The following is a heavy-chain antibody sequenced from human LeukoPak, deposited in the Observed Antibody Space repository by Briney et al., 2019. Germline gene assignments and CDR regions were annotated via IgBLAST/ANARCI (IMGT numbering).Heavy chain of an antibody. CDR3: ARDGGYCSSTSCATSGYYYYGMDV. CDR1: GFTFSDYY. V-gene: IGHV3-11*01. D-gene: IGHD2-2*01. J-gene: IGHJ6*02. CDR2: ISSSGSTI. Sequence: GGSLRLSCAASGFTFSDYYMSWIRQAPGKGLEWVSYISSSGSTIYYADSVKGRFTISRDNAKNSLYLQMNSLRAEDTAVYYCARDGGYCSSTSCATSGYYYYGMDVWGQGTTVTVSS.